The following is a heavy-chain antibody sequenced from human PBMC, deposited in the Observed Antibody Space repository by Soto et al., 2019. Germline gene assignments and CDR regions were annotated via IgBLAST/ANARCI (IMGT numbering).Heavy chain of an antibody. CDR3: TIEGAYPGPDFDY. D-gene: IGHD3-16*01. J-gene: IGHJ4*02. CDR2: TKNKANSYTT. V-gene: IGHV3-72*01. CDR1: GFTFSDRY. Sequence: GGSLRLSFSASGFTFSDRYMDWFRQAPGKGLEWVGRTKNKANSYTTEYAASVKGRFTISRDYSRDSVYLQMNSLKTDDTAVYYCTIEGAYPGPDFDYWGQGTLVTVSS.